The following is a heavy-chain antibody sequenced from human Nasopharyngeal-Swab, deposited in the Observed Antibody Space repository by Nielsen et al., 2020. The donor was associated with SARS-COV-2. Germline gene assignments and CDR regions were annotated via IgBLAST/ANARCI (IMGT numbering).Heavy chain of an antibody. J-gene: IGHJ5*02. CDR2: IDKDGGEK. CDR3: VRDLNYYDRP. D-gene: IGHD3-22*01. V-gene: IGHV3-7*03. Sequence: GESLTISCAASGFIFSTYWMTWVRQAPGKGLEWVANIDKDGGEKYYVDSVKGRFTISRDNAKNSLYLQMNSLRAEDTAVYYCVRDLNYYDRPWGQGTLVTVSS. CDR1: GFIFSTYW.